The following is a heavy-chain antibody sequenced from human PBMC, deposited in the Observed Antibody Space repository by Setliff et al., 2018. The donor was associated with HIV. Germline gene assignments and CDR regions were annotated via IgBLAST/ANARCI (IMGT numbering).Heavy chain of an antibody. CDR2: INHSGIT. V-gene: IGHV4-34*01. CDR1: GGSFSGYY. J-gene: IGHJ6*03. Sequence: SETLSLTCAVYGGSFSGYYWSWIRQPPGKGLEWIGEINHSGITNYNPSLKSRVTISVDTSKNQFSLKLSSVTAADTAVYYCNIYYYYYMDVWGKGTTVTISS. CDR3: NIYYYYYMDV.